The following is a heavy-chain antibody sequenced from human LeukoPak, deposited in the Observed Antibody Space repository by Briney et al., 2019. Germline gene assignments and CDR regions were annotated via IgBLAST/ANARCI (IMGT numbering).Heavy chain of an antibody. CDR3: AKDAQDSSPPY. Sequence: GESLKISCAASGFTFSSYGMHWVRQAPGKGLEWVAVIWYDGSNKYYADSVKGRFTISRDNSKNTLYLQMNSLRAEDTAVYYCAKDAQDSSPPYWGQGTLVTVSS. CDR1: GFTFSSYG. D-gene: IGHD3-22*01. V-gene: IGHV3-33*06. J-gene: IGHJ4*02. CDR2: IWYDGSNK.